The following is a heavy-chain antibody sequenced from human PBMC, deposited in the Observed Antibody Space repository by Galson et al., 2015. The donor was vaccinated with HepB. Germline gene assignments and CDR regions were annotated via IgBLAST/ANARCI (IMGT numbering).Heavy chain of an antibody. Sequence: SVKVSCKASGYIFTDAYIHWVRRAPGQGLEWLGRINPDSGGTLSAQKVHDRVTVTRDTSSSTVYMELKRLTSDDTGLYYCARRERCRDANCKNALDVWGQGTVVTVSS. J-gene: IGHJ3*01. CDR2: INPDSGGT. D-gene: IGHD4/OR15-4a*01. CDR3: ARRERCRDANCKNALDV. CDR1: GYIFTDAY. V-gene: IGHV1-2*05.